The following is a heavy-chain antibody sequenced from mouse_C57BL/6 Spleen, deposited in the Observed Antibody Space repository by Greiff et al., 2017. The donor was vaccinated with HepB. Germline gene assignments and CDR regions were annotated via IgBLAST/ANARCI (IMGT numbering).Heavy chain of an antibody. Sequence: QVQLQQSGTVLARPGASVKMSCKTSGYTFTSYWMHWVKQRPGRGLEWIGRIDPNSGGTKYNEKFKSKATLTVDKPSSTAYMQLSSLTSEDSAVYYCARVYGSSYVIYWYFDVWGTGTTVTVSS. CDR2: IDPNSGGT. V-gene: IGHV1-72*01. CDR3: ARVYGSSYVIYWYFDV. J-gene: IGHJ1*03. CDR1: GYTFTSYW. D-gene: IGHD1-1*01.